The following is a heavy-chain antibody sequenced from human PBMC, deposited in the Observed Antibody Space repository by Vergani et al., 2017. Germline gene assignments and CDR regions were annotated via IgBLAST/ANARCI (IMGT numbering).Heavy chain of an antibody. V-gene: IGHV3-23*01. J-gene: IGHJ4*02. CDR2: ISCSGGST. CDR1: GFTFSSYA. D-gene: IGHD2-2*01. CDR3: AKIPAAISVDY. Sequence: EVQLLESGGGLVQPGGSLRLSCAASGFTFSSYAMSWVRQAPGKGLEWVSAISCSGGSTYYADSVKGRFTISRDNSQNTLYLQMNSLRAEDTVVYYGAKIPAAISVDYWGQGTLVTVSS.